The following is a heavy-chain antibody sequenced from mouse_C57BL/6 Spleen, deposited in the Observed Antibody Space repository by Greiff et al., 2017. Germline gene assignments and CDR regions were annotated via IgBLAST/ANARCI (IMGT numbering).Heavy chain of an antibody. CDR2: IDPSDSYT. V-gene: IGHV1-69*01. CDR1: GYTFTSYW. CDR3: ARERNYGNYLDY. Sequence: QVQLQQPGAELVMPGASVKLSCKASGYTFTSYWMHWVKQRPGQGLEWIGEIDPSDSYTNYNQKFKGKSTLTVDKSSSTAYMQLSSLTSEDSAVYYCARERNYGNYLDYWGQGTTLTVAS. D-gene: IGHD2-1*01. J-gene: IGHJ2*01.